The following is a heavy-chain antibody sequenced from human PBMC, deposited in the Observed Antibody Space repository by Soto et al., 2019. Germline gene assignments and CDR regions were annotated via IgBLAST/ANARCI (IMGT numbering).Heavy chain of an antibody. CDR2: INTDGSNT. CDR3: AREFCSGGNCYTYYFDP. CDR1: GLTFNRYW. D-gene: IGHD2-15*01. V-gene: IGHV3-74*01. Sequence: GGSLRLSCAASGLTFNRYWMHWVRHAPGKGLVWVSHINTDGSNTNYADSVEGRFTISRDNAKSTLFLQMNSLRDEDTAVYYCAREFCSGGNCYTYYFDPWGQGIPVTVSS. J-gene: IGHJ5*02.